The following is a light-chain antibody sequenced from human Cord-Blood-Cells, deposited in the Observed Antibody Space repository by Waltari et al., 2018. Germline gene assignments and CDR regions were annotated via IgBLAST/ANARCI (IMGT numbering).Light chain of an antibody. CDR1: QSISNY. CDR2: AAS. V-gene: IGKV1-27*01. Sequence: DMQMTPSPFSLSASVGDSVTITCRASQSISNYLALYQQKPGKVPKLIIYAASNLQSGVPSRFSGSGSATDFTLTISSLQPEDVANYYCQQYNSAPYSFGQGTKVEIK. CDR3: QQYNSAPYS. J-gene: IGKJ2*03.